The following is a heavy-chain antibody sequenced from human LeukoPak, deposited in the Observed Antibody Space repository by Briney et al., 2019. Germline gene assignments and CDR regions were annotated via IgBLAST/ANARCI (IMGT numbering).Heavy chain of an antibody. D-gene: IGHD2-15*01. CDR1: GFTFSSYA. Sequence: PGGSLRLSCAASGFTFSSYAMSWVRQAPEKGLEWVSAISGSGGSTYYADSVKGRFTISRDNSKNTLYLQMNSLRAEDTAVYYCAKVPFGFCSGGSCSFSYWGQGTLVTVSS. J-gene: IGHJ4*02. CDR2: ISGSGGST. CDR3: AKVPFGFCSGGSCSFSY. V-gene: IGHV3-23*01.